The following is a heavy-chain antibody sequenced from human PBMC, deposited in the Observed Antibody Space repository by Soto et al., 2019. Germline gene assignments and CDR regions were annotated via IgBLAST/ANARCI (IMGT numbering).Heavy chain of an antibody. CDR3: AKDMSYYDSSGYYSDYYYYGVDV. CDR2: ISGSGDSA. CDR1: GFPFSHYA. D-gene: IGHD3-22*01. V-gene: IGHV3-23*01. J-gene: IGHJ6*02. Sequence: GGSLRLSCTASGFPFSHYAMNWVRQGPGTRLEWVADISGSGDSARYADSVEGRFTISRDISKNTLYLQMNSLRAEDTAVYYCAKDMSYYDSSGYYSDYYYYGVDVWGQGTTVTVSS.